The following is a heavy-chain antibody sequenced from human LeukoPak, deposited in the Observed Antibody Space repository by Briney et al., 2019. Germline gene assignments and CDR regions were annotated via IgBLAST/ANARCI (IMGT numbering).Heavy chain of an antibody. D-gene: IGHD3-16*01. CDR2: IIPIFGTA. J-gene: IGHJ4*02. V-gene: IGHV1-69*05. CDR1: GGTFSSYA. CDR3: ARDLDNDYGSLSFDY. Sequence: GASVKVSCKASGGTFSSYAISWVRQAPGQGLEWMGRIIPIFGTANYAQKFQGRVTITTDESTSTAYMELSSLRSEDTAVYYCARDLDNDYGSLSFDYWGQRTLVTVSS.